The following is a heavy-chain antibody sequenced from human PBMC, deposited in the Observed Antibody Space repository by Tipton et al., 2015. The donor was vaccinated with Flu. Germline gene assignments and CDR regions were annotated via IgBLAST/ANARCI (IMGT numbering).Heavy chain of an antibody. CDR3: AKDRGFGAYTFDY. D-gene: IGHD3-10*01. V-gene: IGHV1-46*01. J-gene: IGHJ4*02. CDR1: GYTFPNYN. CDR2: IYPSGGGT. Sequence: QSGAEVKKPGASVRISCTASGYTFPNYNMHSVRQGPGQGHEWMGIIYPSGGGTTYAQRFQGRVTLTRDKSTITVYIERSSRRSEDTAFYYCAKDRGFGAYTFDYWGQGTLVTVAS.